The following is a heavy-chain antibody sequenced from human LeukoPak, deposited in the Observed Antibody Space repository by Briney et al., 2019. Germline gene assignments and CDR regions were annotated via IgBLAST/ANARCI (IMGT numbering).Heavy chain of an antibody. CDR2: TYTSGST. V-gene: IGHV4-4*07. CDR1: GGSISSYY. D-gene: IGHD2-15*01. Sequence: SETLSLTCTVSGGSISSYYWSWIRQPAGKGLEWIGRTYTSGSTNYNPSLKSRVTMSVDTSKNQFSLKLSSVTAADTAVYYCARDRVVVVVAATGAFDIWGQGTMVTVSS. CDR3: ARDRVVVVVAATGAFDI. J-gene: IGHJ3*02.